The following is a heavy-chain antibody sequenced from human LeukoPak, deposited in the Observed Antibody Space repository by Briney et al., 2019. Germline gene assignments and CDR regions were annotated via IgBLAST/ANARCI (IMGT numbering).Heavy chain of an antibody. J-gene: IGHJ4*02. Sequence: GGSLRLSCAASGFTFSSYAMSWVRQAPGKGLEWVSTITGSGGTTYYADSVKGRFTISRDNSKNTLYLQMNTLRAEDTAVYYCAKGRGSSLYTFGYWGQGTLVTVSS. CDR1: GFTFSSYA. V-gene: IGHV3-23*01. CDR3: AKGRGSSLYTFGY. D-gene: IGHD6-13*01. CDR2: ITGSGGTT.